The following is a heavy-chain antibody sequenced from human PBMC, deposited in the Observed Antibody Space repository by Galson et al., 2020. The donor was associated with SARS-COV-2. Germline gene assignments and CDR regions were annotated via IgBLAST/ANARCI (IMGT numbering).Heavy chain of an antibody. D-gene: IGHD3-16*01. CDR3: ARSRGYDAFDI. V-gene: IGHV4-61*01. Sequence: SETLSLTCTVSGGSVSSGSYYWSWIRQPPGKGLEWIGYIYYSGSTSYNPSLKSRVTISVDTSKNQFSLKLISVTAADTAVYYWARSRGYDAFDIWGQGTMVTVSS. CDR1: GGSVSSGSYY. CDR2: IYYSGST. J-gene: IGHJ3*02.